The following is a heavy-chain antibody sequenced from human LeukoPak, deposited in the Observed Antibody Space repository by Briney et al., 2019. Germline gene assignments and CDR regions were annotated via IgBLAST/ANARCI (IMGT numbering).Heavy chain of an antibody. CDR2: ISWNSGTI. D-gene: IGHD1-26*01. CDR3: ARGNSGSYSQDWFDP. J-gene: IGHJ5*02. V-gene: IGHV3-9*03. CDR1: GFTFDDYA. Sequence: GRSLRLSCAASGFTFDDYAMHWVRQAPGKGLEWVSGISWNSGTIGYADSVKGRFTISRDNAKSSLYLQMNSLRDDDMALYYCARGNSGSYSQDWFDPWGQGTLVTVSS.